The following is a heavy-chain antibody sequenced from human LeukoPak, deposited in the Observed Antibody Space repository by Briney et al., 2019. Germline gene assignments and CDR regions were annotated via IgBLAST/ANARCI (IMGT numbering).Heavy chain of an antibody. Sequence: KPSETLSLTCTVPGGSIISSSYNWGWIRQPPGKGLEWIGSIYYSGRTNYNPSLSSRLTISVDTSKNQFSLKLSSVTAADTAVYYCARLPTGFPNWFDPWGQGALVTVSS. CDR2: IYYSGRT. D-gene: IGHD4-17*01. CDR3: ARLPTGFPNWFDP. CDR1: GGSIISSSYN. J-gene: IGHJ5*02. V-gene: IGHV4-39*01.